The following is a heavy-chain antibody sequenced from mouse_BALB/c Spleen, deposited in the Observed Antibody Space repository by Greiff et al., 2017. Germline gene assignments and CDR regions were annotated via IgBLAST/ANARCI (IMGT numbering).Heavy chain of an antibody. CDR1: GFTFSSFG. CDR2: ISSGSSTI. Sequence: EVKLVESGGGLVQPGGSRKLSCAASGFTFSSFGMHWVRQAPEKGLEWVAYISSGSSTIYYADTVKGRFTISRDNPKNTLFLQMTSLRSEDTAMYYCARSGLTGYYYAMDYWGQGTSVTVSS. D-gene: IGHD4-1*01. J-gene: IGHJ4*01. CDR3: ARSGLTGYYYAMDY. V-gene: IGHV5-17*02.